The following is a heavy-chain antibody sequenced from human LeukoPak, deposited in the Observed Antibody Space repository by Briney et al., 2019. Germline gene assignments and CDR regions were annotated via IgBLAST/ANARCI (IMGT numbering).Heavy chain of an antibody. CDR3: ARGARYYFDY. Sequence: GGSLRLSCAASGFTFSSYGMHWVRQAPGKGLEWVAVIWYDGSNKYYADSVKGRFTISRDNSKNTLYLQMNSLRAEDTAVYCCARGARYYFDYWGQGTLVTVSS. J-gene: IGHJ4*02. CDR1: GFTFSSYG. V-gene: IGHV3-33*01. CDR2: IWYDGSNK.